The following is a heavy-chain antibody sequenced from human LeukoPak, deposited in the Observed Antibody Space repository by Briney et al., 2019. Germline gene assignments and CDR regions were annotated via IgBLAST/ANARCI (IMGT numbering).Heavy chain of an antibody. D-gene: IGHD4-17*01. CDR3: ARDSATVTTPYFDY. CDR2: INPNSGGT. CDR1: GYTFTGYY. V-gene: IGHV1-2*04. J-gene: IGHJ4*02. Sequence: ASVKVSCKASGYTFTGYYMHWVRQAPGQGLEWMGWINPNSGGTNYAQKFQGWVTMTRDTSISTAYMELSRLRSDDTAVYYCARDSATVTTPYFDYWGQGTLVTVPS.